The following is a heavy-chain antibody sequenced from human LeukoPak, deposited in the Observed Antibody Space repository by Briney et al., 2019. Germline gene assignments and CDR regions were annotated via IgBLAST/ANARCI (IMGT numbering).Heavy chain of an antibody. J-gene: IGHJ5*02. CDR3: ARAISLGWFDP. Sequence: PSETLSLTCAVYGGSFSGYYWSWIRQPPGKGLEWIGEINHSGSTNYNPSLNSRVTISVDTSKNQFSLKLSSVTAADTAVYYCARAISLGWFDPWGQGTLVTVSS. CDR1: GGSFSGYY. D-gene: IGHD3-16*01. CDR2: INHSGST. V-gene: IGHV4-34*01.